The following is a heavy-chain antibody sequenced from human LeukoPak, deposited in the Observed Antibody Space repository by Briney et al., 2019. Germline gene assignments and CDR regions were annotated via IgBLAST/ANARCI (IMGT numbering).Heavy chain of an antibody. Sequence: ASVKVSCKASGYTFTGYYMHWVRQAPGQWLELMGRTNPNSGGTNYAQKFQGRVTMTRDTSISTAYMELSRLRSDDTAVYYCARDPRIAVAGKYFDYWGQGTLVTVSS. D-gene: IGHD6-19*01. J-gene: IGHJ4*02. V-gene: IGHV1-2*06. CDR2: TNPNSGGT. CDR1: GYTFTGYY. CDR3: ARDPRIAVAGKYFDY.